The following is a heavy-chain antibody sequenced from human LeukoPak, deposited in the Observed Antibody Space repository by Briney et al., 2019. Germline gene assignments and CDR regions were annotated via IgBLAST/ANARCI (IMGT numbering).Heavy chain of an antibody. J-gene: IGHJ4*02. CDR2: MNPNSGNT. V-gene: IGHV1-8*01. Sequence: ASVKVSCKASGHTFTSYDINWVRQATGQGLEWMGWMNPNSGNTGYAQKFQGRVTMTRSTSISTAYMELSSLRSEDTAVYYCARFPNYDSGGRTFDYWGQGTLVTVSS. CDR1: GHTFTSYD. D-gene: IGHD2-15*01. CDR3: ARFPNYDSGGRTFDY.